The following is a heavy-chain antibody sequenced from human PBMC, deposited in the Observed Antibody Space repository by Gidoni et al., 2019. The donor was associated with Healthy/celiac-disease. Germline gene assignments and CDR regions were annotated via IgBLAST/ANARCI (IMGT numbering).Heavy chain of an antibody. D-gene: IGHD3-10*01. CDR3: ARYGSGKNYYYYGMDV. Sequence: QLQLQESGPGLVKPSETLSLTCTVSGGSISSSSYYWGWIRQPPGKGLEWIGSIYYSGSTYYNPSLKSRVTISVDTSKNQFSLKLSSVTAADTAVYYCARYGSGKNYYYYGMDVWGQGTTVTVSS. CDR1: GGSISSSSYY. V-gene: IGHV4-39*01. CDR2: IYYSGST. J-gene: IGHJ6*02.